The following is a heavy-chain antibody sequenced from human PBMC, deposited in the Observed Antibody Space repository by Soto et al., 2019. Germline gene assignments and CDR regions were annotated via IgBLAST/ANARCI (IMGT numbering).Heavy chain of an antibody. CDR1: GFTFSNYG. CDR2: RWYDGSNK. Sequence: QVQLVESGGGVVQPGRSLRLSCAASGFTFSNYGMHWVRQAPGKGLEWVAVRWYDGSNKYYADSVKGRFTISRDDSKNTLYVQMNSLRAADTAGYYCARESRRAFDLWGQGTMVTFSS. CDR3: ARESRRAFDL. J-gene: IGHJ3*01. V-gene: IGHV3-33*01.